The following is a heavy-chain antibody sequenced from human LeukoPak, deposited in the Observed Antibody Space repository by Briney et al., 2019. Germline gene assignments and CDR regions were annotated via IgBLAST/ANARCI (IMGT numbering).Heavy chain of an antibody. CDR3: ARARSGQIYYYYYYGMDV. J-gene: IGHJ6*04. CDR1: GGSVSSGSYY. V-gene: IGHV4-61*01. Sequence: SETLSLTCTVSGGSVSSGSYYWSWIRQPPGKGLEWIGYIYYSGSTNYNPSLKSRVTISVDTSKNQFSLKLSSVTAADTAVYYCARARSGQIYYYYYYGMDVWGKGTTVTVSS. D-gene: IGHD5-12*01. CDR2: IYYSGST.